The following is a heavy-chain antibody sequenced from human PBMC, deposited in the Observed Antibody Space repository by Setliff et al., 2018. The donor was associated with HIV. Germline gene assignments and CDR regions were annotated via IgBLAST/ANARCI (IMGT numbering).Heavy chain of an antibody. V-gene: IGHV3-23*01. J-gene: IGHJ4*02. Sequence: PGGSLRLSCAASGFTFSRYPMSWARQAPGKGLEWVSFLSEGGYDTYYADSVKGRFTISRDNSKDTLYLQMNNLRAEDTAVYYCAKVGPAAAIEYFDYWGQGTLVTVSS. CDR3: AKVGPAAAIEYFDY. D-gene: IGHD2-2*01. CDR1: GFTFSRYP. CDR2: LSEGGYDT.